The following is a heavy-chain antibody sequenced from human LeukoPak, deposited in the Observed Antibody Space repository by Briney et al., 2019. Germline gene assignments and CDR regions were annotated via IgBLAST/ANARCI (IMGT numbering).Heavy chain of an antibody. V-gene: IGHV1-69*05. CDR1: GYTLTELS. CDR3: ARAPYSSSQPPYYYYMDV. CDR2: IIPIFGTA. Sequence: SVKVSCKVSGYTLTELSMHWVRQAPGQGLEWMGRIIPIFGTANYAQKFQGRVTITTDESTSTAYMELSSLRSEDTAVYYCARAPYSSSQPPYYYYMDVWGKGTTVTVSS. D-gene: IGHD6-6*01. J-gene: IGHJ6*03.